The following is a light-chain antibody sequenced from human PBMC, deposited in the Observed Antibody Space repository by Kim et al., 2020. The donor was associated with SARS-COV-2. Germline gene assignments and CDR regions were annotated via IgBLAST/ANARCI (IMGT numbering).Light chain of an antibody. CDR2: KAS. V-gene: IGKV1-5*03. CDR1: QSIGSW. CDR3: QQYDTYWT. J-gene: IGKJ1*01. Sequence: DIQMTQSPSTLSASVGDRVTITCRASQSIGSWLAWYQQKPGMAPKLLIYKASSLESGVPSRFSGSGSGTEFTLTISSLQPDDFATYHCQQYDTYWTFGQGTKLEIK.